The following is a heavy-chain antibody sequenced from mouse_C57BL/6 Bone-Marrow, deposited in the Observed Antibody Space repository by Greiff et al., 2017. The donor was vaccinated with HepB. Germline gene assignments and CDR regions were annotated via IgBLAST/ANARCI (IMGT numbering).Heavy chain of an antibody. CDR3: ARLSHYYYGSRPYAMDY. D-gene: IGHD1-1*01. CDR1: GYTFTSYW. J-gene: IGHJ4*01. Sequence: QVQLQQSGAELVKPGASVKMSCKASGYTFTSYWITWVKQRPGQGLEWIGDIYPGSGSTNYNEKFKSKATLTVDTSSSTAYMQLSSLTSEDSAVYYCARLSHYYYGSRPYAMDYWGQGTSVTVSS. CDR2: IYPGSGST. V-gene: IGHV1-55*01.